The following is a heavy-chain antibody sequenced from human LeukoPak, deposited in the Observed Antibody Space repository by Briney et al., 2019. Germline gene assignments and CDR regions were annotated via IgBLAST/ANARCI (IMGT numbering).Heavy chain of an antibody. CDR3: ARRSRQWLFDYFDY. D-gene: IGHD6-19*01. CDR1: GGTFSSYA. Sequence: SVKVSCKASGGTFSSYAISRVRQAPGQGLEWMGGIIPIFGTANYAQKFQGRVTITTDESTSTAYMELSSLRSEDTAVYYCARRSRQWLFDYFDYWGQGTLVTVSS. V-gene: IGHV1-69*05. CDR2: IIPIFGTA. J-gene: IGHJ4*02.